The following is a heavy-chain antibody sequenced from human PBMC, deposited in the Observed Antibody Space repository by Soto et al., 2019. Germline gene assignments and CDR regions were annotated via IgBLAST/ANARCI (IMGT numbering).Heavy chain of an antibody. CDR2: ISSNGGST. CDR3: ARLSVNHGDGLDY. CDR1: GFTFSSYA. J-gene: IGHJ4*02. D-gene: IGHD4-17*01. Sequence: GGSLRLSCAASGFTFSSYAMHWVRQAPGKGLEYVSAISSNGGSTYYANSVKGRFTISRDNSKNTLYLQMGSLRAEDMAVYYCARLSVNHGDGLDYWGQGTLVTVSS. V-gene: IGHV3-64*01.